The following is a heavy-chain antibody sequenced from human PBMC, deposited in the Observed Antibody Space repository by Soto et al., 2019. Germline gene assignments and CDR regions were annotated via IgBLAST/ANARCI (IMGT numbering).Heavy chain of an antibody. CDR3: ARGGDYYYGMDV. V-gene: IGHV3-33*01. CDR2: IWYDGSNK. CDR1: GFTFSSNG. J-gene: IGHJ6*02. Sequence: QVQLVESGGGVVQPGRSLRLSCAASGFTFSSNGMHWVRQAPGKGLEWVAVIWYDGSNKYYADSVKGRFTISRDNSKNTLYLQMNSLRAEDTAVYYCARGGDYYYGMDVWGQGTTVTVSS.